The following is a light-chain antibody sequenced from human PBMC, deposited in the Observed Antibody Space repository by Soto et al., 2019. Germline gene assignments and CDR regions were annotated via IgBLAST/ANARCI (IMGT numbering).Light chain of an antibody. Sequence: DIHLTQSPSFLSASVGDRVTITCRASQTIYSNLNWYQQKPGKAPNLLIYAASSLESGVPARFSGSGSGTHFTLTITGLQPEDFATYYCQQTYSSLPITFGQGTRLEIK. J-gene: IGKJ5*01. CDR2: AAS. CDR3: QQTYSSLPIT. V-gene: IGKV1-39*01. CDR1: QTIYSN.